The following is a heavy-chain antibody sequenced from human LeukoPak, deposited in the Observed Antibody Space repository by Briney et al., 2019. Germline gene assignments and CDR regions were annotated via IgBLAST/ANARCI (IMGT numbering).Heavy chain of an antibody. J-gene: IGHJ4*02. CDR1: GGSISGYY. Sequence: SETLSLTCTVSGGSISGYYWSWIRQPPGKGREWIGYIYYSGSTKCNPSLKSRVTISVDTSKNQFSLKLSSVTAADTAVYYCARGVLLATYYFDYWGQGTLVTVSS. V-gene: IGHV4-59*01. CDR3: ARGVLLATYYFDY. D-gene: IGHD3-10*01. CDR2: IYYSGST.